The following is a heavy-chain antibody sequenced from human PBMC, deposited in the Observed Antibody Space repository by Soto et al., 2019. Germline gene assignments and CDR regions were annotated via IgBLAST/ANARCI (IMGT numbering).Heavy chain of an antibody. CDR3: ARDAYISGYYQFDY. CDR2: ISNGGGNI. J-gene: IGHJ4*02. CDR1: GFTFSSYA. D-gene: IGHD6-19*01. V-gene: IGHV3-23*01. Sequence: GGSLRLSCAAFGFTFSSYAMSWVRQAPGKGLEWVSSISNGGGNIYYADSVKGRFTISRDNSKNTLYLQMNSLRAEDTAVYYCARDAYISGYYQFDYWGQGTLVTVSS.